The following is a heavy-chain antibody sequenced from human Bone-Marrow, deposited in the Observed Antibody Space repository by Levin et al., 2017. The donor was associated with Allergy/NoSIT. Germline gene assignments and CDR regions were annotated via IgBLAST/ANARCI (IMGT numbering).Heavy chain of an antibody. CDR2: IYSSGSAS. J-gene: IGHJ3*02. CDR3: ARDYPSDDAFDI. CDR1: GASINSGGYY. V-gene: IGHV4-31*03. Sequence: SETLSLTCTVSGASINSGGYYWSWIRQHPGKGLEWIGYIYSSGSASYYSPSLESRVTISLDTSKNQFSLKLSSVTVADTAVYYCARDYPSDDAFDIWGQGTMVSVSS.